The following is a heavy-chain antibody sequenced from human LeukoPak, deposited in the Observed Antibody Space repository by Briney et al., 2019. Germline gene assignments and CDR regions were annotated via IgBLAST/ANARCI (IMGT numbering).Heavy chain of an antibody. Sequence: SVTVSFKASGGTFIIYAISWVRQAPGQGLGWMGGIIPIFGTANYAQKFQGRVTITADKSTSTAYMELSSLRSEDTAVYYCAREARVAATHYWFDPWGQGTLVTVSS. CDR1: GGTFIIYA. V-gene: IGHV1-69*06. CDR3: AREARVAATHYWFDP. D-gene: IGHD2-15*01. J-gene: IGHJ5*02. CDR2: IIPIFGTA.